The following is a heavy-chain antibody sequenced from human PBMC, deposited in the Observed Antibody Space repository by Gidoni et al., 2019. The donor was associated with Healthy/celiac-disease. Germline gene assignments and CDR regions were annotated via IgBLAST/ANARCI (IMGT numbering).Heavy chain of an antibody. CDR3: ARDASGYYYGSGSPLTFDY. D-gene: IGHD3-10*01. CDR2: ISAYNGNT. Sequence: QVQLVQSGAEVKKPGASVKVSCKASGYTFTSYGISWVRQDPGQGLEWMGWISAYNGNTNYAQKLQGRVTMTTDTSTSTAYMELRSLRSDDTAVYYCARDASGYYYGSGSPLTFDYWGQGTLVTVSS. CDR1: GYTFTSYG. J-gene: IGHJ4*02. V-gene: IGHV1-18*01.